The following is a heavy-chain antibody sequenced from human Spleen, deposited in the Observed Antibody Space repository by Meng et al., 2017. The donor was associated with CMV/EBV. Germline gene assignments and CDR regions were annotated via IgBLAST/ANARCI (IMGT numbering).Heavy chain of an antibody. CDR3: ARGIDY. V-gene: IGHV3-23*01. Sequence: GGSLRLSCAASGFTFSSYAMSWVRQAPGRGLEWVSAINDRGDKTYYADSVKGRFTISRDNAKNTLYLQMNSLRAEDTAVYYCARGIDYWGQGTLVTVSS. CDR2: INDRGDKT. CDR1: GFTFSSYA. J-gene: IGHJ4*02.